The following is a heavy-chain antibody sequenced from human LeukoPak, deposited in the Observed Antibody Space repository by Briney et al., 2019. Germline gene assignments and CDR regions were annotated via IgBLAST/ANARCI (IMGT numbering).Heavy chain of an antibody. CDR3: ARDPSVTTHNYYGMDV. Sequence: SETLSLTCTVSGGSISSGDYYWSWIRQPPGKGLEWIGYIYYSGSTYYNPSLKSRVTISVGTSKNQFSLKLSSVTAADTAVYYCARDPSVTTHNYYGMDVWGQGTTVTVSS. V-gene: IGHV4-30-4*01. J-gene: IGHJ6*02. D-gene: IGHD4-17*01. CDR1: GGSISSGDYY. CDR2: IYYSGST.